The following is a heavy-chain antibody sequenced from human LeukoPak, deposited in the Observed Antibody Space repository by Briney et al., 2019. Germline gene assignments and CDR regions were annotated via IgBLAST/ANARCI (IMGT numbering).Heavy chain of an antibody. J-gene: IGHJ4*02. CDR3: ARWPLGYYDSSGYYYVGHDY. V-gene: IGHV4-31*03. CDR2: IYYSGST. D-gene: IGHD3-22*01. Sequence: SETLSLTCTVSGGSISSGGYYWSWIRQHPGKGLEWIGYIYYSGSTYYNPSLKSRVTISVDTSKNQFSLKLSSVTAADTAVYYCARWPLGYYDSSGYYYVGHDYWGQGTLVTVSS. CDR1: GGSISSGGYY.